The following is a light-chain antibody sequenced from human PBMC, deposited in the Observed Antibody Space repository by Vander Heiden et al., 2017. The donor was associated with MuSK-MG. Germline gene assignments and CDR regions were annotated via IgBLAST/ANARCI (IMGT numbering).Light chain of an antibody. CDR3: RSWHNSAVV. Sequence: AVLTQPASLSASPGASDRPTFTFRTGLNVGTYRIYWYQQQPGSPPRHLQRHRSDSAKQHGSGVSSRFSGSKDAAAKAGILLISWPQAEDEADYDCRSWHNSAVVFGGGTKLTVL. J-gene: IGLJ2*01. V-gene: IGLV5-45*01. CDR2: HRSDSAK. CDR1: TGLNVGTYR.